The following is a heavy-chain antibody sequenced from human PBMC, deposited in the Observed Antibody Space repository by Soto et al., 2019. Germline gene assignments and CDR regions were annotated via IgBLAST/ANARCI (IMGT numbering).Heavy chain of an antibody. CDR2: IGTAGDP. J-gene: IGHJ4*02. V-gene: IGHV3-13*05. CDR1: GFTFSSYD. CDR3: ARGYYDILTGYFYFDY. Sequence: GGSLRLSCAASGFTFSSYDMHWFREATVKGLEWVSAIGTAGDPYYPGSVKGRFTISRENAKNSLYLQMNSLRAGDTAVYYCARGYYDILTGYFYFDYWGQGTLVTVS. D-gene: IGHD3-9*01.